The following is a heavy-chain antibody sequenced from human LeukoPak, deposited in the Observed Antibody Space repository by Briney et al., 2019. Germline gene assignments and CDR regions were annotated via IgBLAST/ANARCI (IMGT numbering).Heavy chain of an antibody. CDR1: GFSLSIFF. V-gene: IGHV3-23*01. CDR2: ICGSGT. D-gene: IGHD2-21*01. CDR3: AKIPGDSFFDV. Sequence: VGALRLSCVGTGFSLSIFFMNSVRQAPGKGLEFVATICGSGTYYLDSVKGRFTISRDDFRSTVYLQMNSLRADDTALYYCAKIPGDSFFDVWGQGTLVTVSS. J-gene: IGHJ4*02.